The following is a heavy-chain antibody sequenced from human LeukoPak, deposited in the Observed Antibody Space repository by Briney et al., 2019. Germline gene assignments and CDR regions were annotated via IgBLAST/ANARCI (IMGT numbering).Heavy chain of an antibody. J-gene: IGHJ4*02. D-gene: IGHD2-2*02. CDR3: ATSWYCSSTSCYTSFDY. Sequence: GGSLRLSCAASGFTFSSYAMSWVRQAPGKGLEWVSAISGSGGSTYYADSVKGRFTISRDNSKNTLYLQMNSLRAEDTAVYYCATSWYCSSTSCYTSFDYWGQGTLVTVSS. V-gene: IGHV3-23*01. CDR1: GFTFSSYA. CDR2: ISGSGGST.